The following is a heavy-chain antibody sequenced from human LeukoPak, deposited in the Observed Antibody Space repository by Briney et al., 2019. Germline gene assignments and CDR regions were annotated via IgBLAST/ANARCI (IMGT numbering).Heavy chain of an antibody. V-gene: IGHV1-46*01. Sequence: ASVKVSCKASGNTVTSNYVHWVRQAPGQGLEWMGTIDPSGSSTTYAQKVQGRVTMTRDTSTSTVYMELSSLRSEDTAVYYCAREDGANNYHYKYFDYWGQGTLVTVSS. CDR3: AREDGANNYHYKYFDY. J-gene: IGHJ4*02. CDR2: IDPSGSST. CDR1: GNTVTSNY. D-gene: IGHD4/OR15-4a*01.